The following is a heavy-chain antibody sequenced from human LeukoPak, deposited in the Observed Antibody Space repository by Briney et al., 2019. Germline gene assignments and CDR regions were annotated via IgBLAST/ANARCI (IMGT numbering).Heavy chain of an antibody. V-gene: IGHV3-30*02. Sequence: GGSLRLSCAASAFTFSPYGMHWVRQAPGKGLEWVAFILYDGGNEYYSDSVKGRFTISRDNSKNSLYLQMNSLRAEDTALYYCAKGIGGSAQNPDYWGQGTLVTVSS. CDR3: AKGIGGSAQNPDY. D-gene: IGHD3-10*01. CDR1: AFTFSPYG. J-gene: IGHJ4*02. CDR2: ILYDGGNE.